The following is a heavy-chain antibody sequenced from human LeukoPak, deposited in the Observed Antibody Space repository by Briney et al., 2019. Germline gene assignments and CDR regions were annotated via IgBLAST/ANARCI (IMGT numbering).Heavy chain of an antibody. J-gene: IGHJ4*02. CDR3: ASGSPAGDY. D-gene: IGHD1-26*01. V-gene: IGHV3-21*01. CDR2: ISSSKSYI. Sequence: PGGSLRLSCAASGFTFSSYEMNWVRQAPGKGLEWVSSISSSKSYIFYADSVEGRFTISRDNAKNSLYLEMTSLRAEDTAVYYCASGSPAGDYWGQGTLVTVSS. CDR1: GFTFSSYE.